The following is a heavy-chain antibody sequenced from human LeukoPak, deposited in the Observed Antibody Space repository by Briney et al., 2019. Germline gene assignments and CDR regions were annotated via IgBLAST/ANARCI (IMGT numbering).Heavy chain of an antibody. J-gene: IGHJ5*02. CDR3: ARHGYSSGSLAWFDP. Sequence: SETLSLTCTVAGGSISSYYWSWIRQPPGKGLEWIGYIYYSGSTNYNPSLKSRVTISVDTSKNQFSLKLSSVTAADTAVYYCARHGYSSGSLAWFDPWCQGTQVTVSS. CDR2: IYYSGST. D-gene: IGHD6-19*01. V-gene: IGHV4-59*01. CDR1: GGSISSYY.